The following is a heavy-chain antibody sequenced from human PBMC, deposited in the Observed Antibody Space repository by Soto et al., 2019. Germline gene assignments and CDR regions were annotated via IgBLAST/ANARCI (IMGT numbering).Heavy chain of an antibody. D-gene: IGHD6-13*01. V-gene: IGHV1-18*01. CDR2: ISAYNGNT. CDR3: ARDLDLYSSSRRETRAFDI. Sequence: ASVKVSCKASGYTFTSYGISWVRQAPGQGLEWMGWISAYNGNTNYAQKLQGRVTMTTDTSTSTAYMELRSLRSDDTAVYYCARDLDLYSSSRRETRAFDIWGQGTMVTVSS. J-gene: IGHJ3*02. CDR1: GYTFTSYG.